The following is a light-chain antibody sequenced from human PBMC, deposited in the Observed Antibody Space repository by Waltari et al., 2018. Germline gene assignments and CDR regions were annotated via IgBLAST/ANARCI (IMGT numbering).Light chain of an antibody. CDR3: CSYAGSDTFVV. Sequence: QSALTQPASVSGSPGQSITISCTGTSSDVGSYNLVSWYQQHPHQAPNLMIYEVSNRPSGVSDRFSGSKSGNPASLTISGLQAEDEADYYCCSYAGSDTFVVLGGGTKLTVL. CDR2: EVS. J-gene: IGLJ2*01. V-gene: IGLV2-23*02. CDR1: SSDVGSYNL.